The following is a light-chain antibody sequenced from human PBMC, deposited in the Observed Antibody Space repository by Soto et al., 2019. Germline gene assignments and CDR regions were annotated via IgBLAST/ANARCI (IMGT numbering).Light chain of an antibody. CDR2: DVT. V-gene: IGLV2-14*03. CDR3: TSYTITSTVV. CDR1: SSDVGGYNY. J-gene: IGLJ3*02. Sequence: QSVLTQPASVSGSPGQSITVSCTGTSSDVGGYNYVSWYQQHPGKAPKLLIYDVTNRHSGVSDRFSGSKSGNTASLTISGLQADDEADYYCTSYTITSTVVFGGGTKLTVL.